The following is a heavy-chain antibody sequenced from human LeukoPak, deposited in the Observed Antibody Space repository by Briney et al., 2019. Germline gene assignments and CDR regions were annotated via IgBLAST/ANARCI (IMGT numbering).Heavy chain of an antibody. J-gene: IGHJ4*02. V-gene: IGHV3-74*01. Sequence: GGSQTLSCAASGFAFSNYWMHWVRQAPGKGLVWVSRINSDGSSTNYADSVKGRYTISRDNAKNTLYLEMNSLRADDTAVYYCARDLSGTTGNWGQGTLVTVSS. CDR2: INSDGSST. CDR1: GFAFSNYW. D-gene: IGHD1-20*01. CDR3: ARDLSGTTGN.